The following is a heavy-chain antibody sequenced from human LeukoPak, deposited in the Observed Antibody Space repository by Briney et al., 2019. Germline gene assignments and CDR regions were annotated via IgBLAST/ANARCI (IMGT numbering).Heavy chain of an antibody. CDR1: GGTFSSYA. CDR3: ARGSPVGYIEGCFDY. V-gene: IGHV1-69*13. D-gene: IGHD5-18*01. J-gene: IGHJ4*02. Sequence: SVKVSCKASGGTFSSYAITWVRQAPGQGLEWMGGIIPIFGIVNYAENFQGRVTISADESTSTAYMELSSLRSEDMAVYYCARGSPVGYIEGCFDYWGQGTLVTVSS. CDR2: IIPIFGIV.